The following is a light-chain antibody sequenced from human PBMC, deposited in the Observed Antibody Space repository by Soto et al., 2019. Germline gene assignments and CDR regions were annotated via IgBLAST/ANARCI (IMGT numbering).Light chain of an antibody. CDR2: EGS. CDR3: CSYAGSSTYV. Sequence: QSALTQPASVSGSPGQSITISCTGTSSDVGNYNLVSWYQQHPGKAPKLMIYEGSKRPSGVSNRFSGSKSGNTASLKISILQAEDEADYYCCSYAGSSTYVFGTGTKVTVL. CDR1: SSDVGNYNL. V-gene: IGLV2-23*01. J-gene: IGLJ1*01.